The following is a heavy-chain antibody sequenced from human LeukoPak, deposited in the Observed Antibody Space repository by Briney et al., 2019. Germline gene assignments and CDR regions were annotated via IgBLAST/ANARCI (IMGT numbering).Heavy chain of an antibody. CDR3: ARDAYYYGSGYYYFDY. CDR2: IYTSGST. D-gene: IGHD3-10*01. J-gene: IGHJ4*02. CDR1: GGPISSYY. V-gene: IGHV4-4*07. Sequence: SETLSLTCTVSGGPISSYYWSWIRQPAGKGLEWIGRIYTSGSTNYNPSLKSRVTMSVDTSKNQFSLKLSSVTAADTAVYYCARDAYYYGSGYYYFDYWGQGTLVTVSS.